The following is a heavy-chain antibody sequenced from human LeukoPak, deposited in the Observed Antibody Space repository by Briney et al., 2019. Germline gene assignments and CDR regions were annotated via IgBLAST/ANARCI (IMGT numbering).Heavy chain of an antibody. CDR2: ISGSGGST. V-gene: IGHV3-23*01. CDR3: ARVNMVRGVGDLDC. CDR1: GFTFSSYG. Sequence: GGTLRLSCAASGFTFSSYGMSWVRQAPGKGLEWVSAISGSGGSTYYADSVKGRFTISRDNSKNTLYLQMNSLRAEDTAVYYCARVNMVRGVGDLDCWGQGTLVTVSS. D-gene: IGHD3-10*01. J-gene: IGHJ4*02.